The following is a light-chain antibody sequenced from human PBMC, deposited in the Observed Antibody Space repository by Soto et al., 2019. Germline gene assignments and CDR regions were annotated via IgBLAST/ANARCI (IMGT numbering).Light chain of an antibody. J-gene: IGLJ3*02. Sequence: QSVLIQPPSASGTPGQTVTISCSGSSSNIGSDYVYWYQQLPGTAPKLLIYKNYQRPSGVPDRFSGSKSGTSASLAISGLRSEDEADYYCATWDDSLSAWVFGGGTKLTVL. CDR3: ATWDDSLSAWV. CDR2: KNY. CDR1: SSNIGSDY. V-gene: IGLV1-47*01.